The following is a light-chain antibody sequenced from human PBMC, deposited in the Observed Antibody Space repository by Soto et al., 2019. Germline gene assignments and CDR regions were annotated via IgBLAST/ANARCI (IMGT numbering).Light chain of an antibody. CDR2: DVT. CDR3: CSYAGSYTSPYV. J-gene: IGLJ1*01. V-gene: IGLV2-11*01. Sequence: QSALTRPRSVSGSPGQSVTISCTGTSSDVGDYSYVSWYQQHPGKAPKLIIYDVTKRPSGVPDRFSGSNSGNTASLTISGLQAQDEADYFCCSYAGSYTSPYVFGTGTQLTVL. CDR1: SSDVGDYSY.